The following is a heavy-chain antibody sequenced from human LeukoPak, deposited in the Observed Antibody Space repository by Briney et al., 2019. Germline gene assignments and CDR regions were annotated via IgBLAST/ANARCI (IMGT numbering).Heavy chain of an antibody. Sequence: SETLSLTCAVYGGSFSGYYWSWIRHPPGKGLEWIGEINHSGSTNYNPSLKSRVTISVDTSKNQFSLKLSSVTAADTAVYYCARSAYSYGYGYWGQGTLVTVSS. CDR3: ARSAYSYGYGY. J-gene: IGHJ4*02. D-gene: IGHD5-18*01. CDR2: INHSGST. V-gene: IGHV4-34*01. CDR1: GGSFSGYY.